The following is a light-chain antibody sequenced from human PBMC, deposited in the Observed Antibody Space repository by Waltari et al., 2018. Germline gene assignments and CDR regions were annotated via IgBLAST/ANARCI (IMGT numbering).Light chain of an antibody. CDR2: VKSDGSH. CDR3: HTWGTGGDWV. V-gene: IGLV4-69*02. CDR1: SGHSHYV. J-gene: IGLJ3*02. Sequence: QRVLTQSPSASASLGASVNRTCSLSSGHSHYVIAWPQQQPEKVPRYLMKVKSDGSHSKGDGIPDRFSGSSSGAERHLTISSLQSEDEADYYCHTWGTGGDWVFGGGTKLTVL.